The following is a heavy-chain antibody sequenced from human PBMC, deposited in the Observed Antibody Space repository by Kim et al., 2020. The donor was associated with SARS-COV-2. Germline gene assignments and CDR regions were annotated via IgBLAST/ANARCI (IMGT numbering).Heavy chain of an antibody. J-gene: IGHJ6*02. Sequence: KSRVTISVDTSKNQFSLKLSSVTAADTAVYYCARYCSSTSCTYYYGMDVWGQGTTVTVSS. V-gene: IGHV4-59*01. D-gene: IGHD2-2*01. CDR3: ARYCSSTSCTYYYGMDV.